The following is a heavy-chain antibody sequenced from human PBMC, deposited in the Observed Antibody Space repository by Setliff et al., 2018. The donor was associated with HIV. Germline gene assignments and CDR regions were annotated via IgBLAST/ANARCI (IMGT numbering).Heavy chain of an antibody. D-gene: IGHD3-3*01. Sequence: ASVKVSCKASGYTFTAYYIHWVRQAPGQGLEWMGWINNNTGSPTYAQGFTGRFVFSLNTSVSTAYLQISSLRPEDTAVYYCATSISIFGVVITSAFDIWGQGTMVTVSS. V-gene: IGHV7-4-1*02. CDR1: GYTFTAYY. CDR3: ATSISIFGVVITSAFDI. CDR2: INNNTGSP. J-gene: IGHJ3*02.